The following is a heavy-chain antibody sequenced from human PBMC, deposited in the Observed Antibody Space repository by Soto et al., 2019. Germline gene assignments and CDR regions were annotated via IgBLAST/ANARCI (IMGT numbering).Heavy chain of an antibody. J-gene: IGHJ4*02. D-gene: IGHD1-26*01. CDR1: GFTFSSYA. CDR2: ISGSGGST. Sequence: EVQLLESGGGLVQPGGSLRLSCAASGFTFSSYAMRWVRQAPVKGLEWVSAISGSGGSTYYADSVKGRFTIYRDNSKNTLYLQMNGLRAEDTAVYYCARRGSGSYCDYWLQGTLFTVSS. V-gene: IGHV3-23*01. CDR3: ARRGSGSYCDY.